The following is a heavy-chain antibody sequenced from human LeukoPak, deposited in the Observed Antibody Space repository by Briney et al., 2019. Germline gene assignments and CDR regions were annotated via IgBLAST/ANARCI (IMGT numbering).Heavy chain of an antibody. J-gene: IGHJ4*02. V-gene: IGHV1-18*01. D-gene: IGHD3-10*01. CDR1: GYTFTSYG. Sequence: ASVKVSCKASGYTFTSYGISWVRQAPGQGLEWMGWISAYNGNTNYAQKLQGRVTMTTDTSTSTAYMELRSLRSGDTAVYYCARDFGYGSGVYYFDYWGQGTLVTVSS. CDR2: ISAYNGNT. CDR3: ARDFGYGSGVYYFDY.